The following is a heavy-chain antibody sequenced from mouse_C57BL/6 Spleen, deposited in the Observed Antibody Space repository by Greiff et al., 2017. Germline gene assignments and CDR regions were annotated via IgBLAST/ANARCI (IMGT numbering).Heavy chain of an antibody. Sequence: VQLQQSGAELVRPGSSVKLSCKASGYTFTSYWMDWVKQRPGQGLEWIGNIYPSDSETHYNQKFKDKATLTVDKSSSTAYMQLSSLTSEDSAVYYCARSGDPYAMDYWGQGTSVTVSS. CDR3: ARSGDPYAMDY. V-gene: IGHV1-61*01. CDR1: GYTFTSYW. D-gene: IGHD3-1*01. CDR2: IYPSDSET. J-gene: IGHJ4*01.